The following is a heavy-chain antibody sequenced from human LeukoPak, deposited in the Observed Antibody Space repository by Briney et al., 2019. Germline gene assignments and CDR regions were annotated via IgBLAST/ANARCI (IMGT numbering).Heavy chain of an antibody. Sequence: GGSLRLSCVFSGFTFDNYGMTWVRQAPGKGLEWVSPISGSGGNTYYAASVKGRFTISRDNSKNTVCLLMNNMRTEDSAVYHCAKGKGTNWYASLDYWGRGTLVTVSS. CDR1: GFTFDNYG. J-gene: IGHJ4*02. CDR3: AKGKGTNWYASLDY. CDR2: ISGSGGNT. V-gene: IGHV3-23*01. D-gene: IGHD2-2*01.